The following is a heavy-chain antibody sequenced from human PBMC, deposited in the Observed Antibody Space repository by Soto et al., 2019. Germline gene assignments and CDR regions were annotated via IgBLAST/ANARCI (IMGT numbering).Heavy chain of an antibody. Sequence: SVKFACKSSGCTFTSYGISWVRQAPGQGLEWMGWISAYNGNTNYAQKLQGRVTMTTDTSTSTAYMELRSLRSDDTAVYCCARLRGDPLGVVHCFCSQRNPGIVYVGM. CDR1: GCTFTSYG. CDR2: ISAYNGNT. V-gene: IGHV1-18*04. J-gene: IGHJ6*01. D-gene: IGHD3-16*02. CDR3: ARLRGDPLGVVHCFCSQRNPGIVYVGM.